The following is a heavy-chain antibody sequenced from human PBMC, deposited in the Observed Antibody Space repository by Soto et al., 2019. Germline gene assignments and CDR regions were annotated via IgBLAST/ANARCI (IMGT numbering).Heavy chain of an antibody. D-gene: IGHD2-2*01. J-gene: IGHJ4*02. V-gene: IGHV3-72*01. Sequence: EVQLVESGGGLVQPGGSLRLSCAASGFTFSDHYMDWVRQAPGKGLEWVGRTRNKANSYTTEYAASVKGRFTISRDDSKNSLYLQMNSLKTEDTAVYYCARATAAMDHWGQGTLVTVSS. CDR3: ARATAAMDH. CDR1: GFTFSDHY. CDR2: TRNKANSYTT.